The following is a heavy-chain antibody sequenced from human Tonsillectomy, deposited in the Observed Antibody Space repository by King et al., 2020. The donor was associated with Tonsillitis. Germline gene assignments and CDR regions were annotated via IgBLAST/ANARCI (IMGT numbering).Heavy chain of an antibody. Sequence: VQLVESGGGVVQPGRSLRLSCAASGFTFSSYAMHWVRQAPGKGLEWVAVISYDGSNKYYADSVKGRFTISRDNSKNTLYLQMNSLRAEDTAVYYCAREGDTAMEFDYWGQGTLVTVSS. CDR1: GFTFSSYA. D-gene: IGHD5-18*01. V-gene: IGHV3-30-3*01. CDR3: AREGDTAMEFDY. J-gene: IGHJ4*02. CDR2: ISYDGSNK.